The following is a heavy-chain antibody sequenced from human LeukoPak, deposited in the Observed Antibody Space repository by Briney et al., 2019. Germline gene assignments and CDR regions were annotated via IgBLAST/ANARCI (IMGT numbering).Heavy chain of an antibody. CDR3: ARDGDGSGSFDY. D-gene: IGHD3-10*01. CDR1: GFTFSSYA. Sequence: GGSLRLSCAASGFTFSSYAMSWVRQAPGKGLEWVANIKQDGSEKYYVDSVKGRFTISRDNAKNSLYLQMNSLRAEDTAVCYCARDGDGSGSFDYWGQGTLVTVSS. CDR2: IKQDGSEK. J-gene: IGHJ4*02. V-gene: IGHV3-7*01.